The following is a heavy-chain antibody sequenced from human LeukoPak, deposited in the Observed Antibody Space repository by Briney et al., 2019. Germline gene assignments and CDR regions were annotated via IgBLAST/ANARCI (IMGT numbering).Heavy chain of an antibody. D-gene: IGHD6-6*01. Sequence: SETLSLTCTVSGGSISSYYWSWIRQPPGKGLEWIGYIYYSGSTNYNPSLKSRVTISVDTSKNQFSLKLSSVTAADTAVYYCARLPPAVPFDYWGQGTLVTVSS. CDR1: GGSISSYY. CDR2: IYYSGST. V-gene: IGHV4-59*12. CDR3: ARLPPAVPFDY. J-gene: IGHJ4*02.